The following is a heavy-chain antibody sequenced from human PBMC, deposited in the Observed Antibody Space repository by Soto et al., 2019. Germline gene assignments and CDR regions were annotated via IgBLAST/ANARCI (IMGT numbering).Heavy chain of an antibody. CDR3: AGLQVLVPAAIFYYYGMDV. V-gene: IGHV3-30-3*01. CDR1: GFTFSSYA. D-gene: IGHD2-2*01. J-gene: IGHJ6*02. CDR2: ISYDGSNK. Sequence: PGGSLRLSCAASGFTFSSYAMHWVRQAPGKGLEWVAVISYDGSNKYYADSVKGRFTISRDNSKNTLYLQMNSLRAEDTAVYYCAGLQVLVPAAIFYYYGMDVWGQGTTVTAP.